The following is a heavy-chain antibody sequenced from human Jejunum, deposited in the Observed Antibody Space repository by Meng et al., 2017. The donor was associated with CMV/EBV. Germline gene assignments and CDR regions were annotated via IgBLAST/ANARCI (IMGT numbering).Heavy chain of an antibody. CDR3: ARVLYDFWTGYYFDY. Sequence: SGFTVSSNYMSWVRQAPGKGLEWVSVIYSGGSTYYADSVKGRFTISRDNAKYSVYLQMNGLSAEDTAVYYCARVLYDFWTGYYFDYWGQGSRVTVSS. J-gene: IGHJ4*02. D-gene: IGHD3-3*01. CDR2: IYSGGST. CDR1: GFTVSSNY. V-gene: IGHV3-53*01.